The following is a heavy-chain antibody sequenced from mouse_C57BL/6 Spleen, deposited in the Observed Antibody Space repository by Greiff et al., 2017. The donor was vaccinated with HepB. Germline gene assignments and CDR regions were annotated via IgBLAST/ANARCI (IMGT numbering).Heavy chain of an antibody. CDR3: ARVLRLRYAMDY. CDR2: IWSGGST. V-gene: IGHV2-2*01. J-gene: IGHJ4*01. Sequence: QVQLKQSGPGLVQPSQSLSITCTVSGFSLTSYGVHWVRQSPGKGLEWLGVIWSGGSTDYNAACISRLSISKDNSKSQVFFKMNSLQADDTAIYYCARVLRLRYAMDYWGQGTSGTVSS. CDR1: GFSLTSYG. D-gene: IGHD3-2*02.